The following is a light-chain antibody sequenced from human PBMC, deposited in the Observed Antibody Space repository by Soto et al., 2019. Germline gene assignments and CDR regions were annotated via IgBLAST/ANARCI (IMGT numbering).Light chain of an antibody. CDR3: QQSYSTPPT. CDR2: AAS. Sequence: DIQMNQSPSSLSASIGDRVTITCLASQSISSYLNWYQQKPGKAPKLLIYAASSLQSGVPSRFSGSGSGIDFTLTISSLQPEDFATYYCQQSYSTPPTFGQGTLLEIK. V-gene: IGKV1-39*01. J-gene: IGKJ5*01. CDR1: QSISSY.